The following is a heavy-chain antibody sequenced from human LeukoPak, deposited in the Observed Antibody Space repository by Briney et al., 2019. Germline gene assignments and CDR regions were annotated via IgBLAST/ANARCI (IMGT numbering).Heavy chain of an antibody. CDR1: GGFISSYY. J-gene: IGHJ5*02. Sequence: SETLSPTCTVYGGFISSYYWRSIRQPPGKGLEWIGYIYHSGSTNYCPSLKSRVTIAVDTSKNQFSLNLSSLTAADTAVYYCATSDTVSTYNWFDPWGQGTLVTVSS. D-gene: IGHD5/OR15-5a*01. V-gene: IGHV4-4*08. CDR3: ATSDTVSTYNWFDP. CDR2: IYHSGST.